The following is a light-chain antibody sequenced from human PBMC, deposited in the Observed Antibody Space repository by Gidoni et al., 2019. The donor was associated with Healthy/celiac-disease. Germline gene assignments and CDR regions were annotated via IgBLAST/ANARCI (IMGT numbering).Light chain of an antibody. CDR1: SSNIGSNY. J-gene: IGLJ2*01. CDR3: AAWDDSLSGHVV. CDR2: RNN. V-gene: IGLV1-47*01. Sequence: QSVLTQPPSASGTPGQRVTISCSGSSSNIGSNYVYWYQQLPGTAPKLLIYRNNQRPSGVPHRFSGSTSGTSASLAISGLRSEDEADYYCAAWDDSLSGHVVFGGGIKLTVL.